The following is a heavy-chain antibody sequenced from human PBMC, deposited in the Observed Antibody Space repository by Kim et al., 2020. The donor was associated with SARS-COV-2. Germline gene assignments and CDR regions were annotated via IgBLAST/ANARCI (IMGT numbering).Heavy chain of an antibody. CDR3: ARAAYYGDYQYYYYGIDV. V-gene: IGHV3-11*06. D-gene: IGHD4-17*01. J-gene: IGHJ6*02. Sequence: KGRFTTSRDNAKNSLYVRMNSLRAEDTAVYYCARAAYYGDYQYYYYGIDVWGQGTTVTVSS.